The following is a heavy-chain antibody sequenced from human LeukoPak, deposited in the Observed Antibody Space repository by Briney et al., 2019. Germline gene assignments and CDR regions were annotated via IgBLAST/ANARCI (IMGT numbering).Heavy chain of an antibody. CDR3: AKSEEVVTTYFDY. J-gene: IGHJ4*02. CDR1: GFSFSSDA. V-gene: IGHV3-23*01. CDR2: ISVSGGGT. D-gene: IGHD3-22*01. Sequence: PGGSLRLSCADSGFSFSSDAKSWVCHAPREGLGWVSAISVSGGGTYYADSLKGRFTTSTDNTPNTQCLQMNSLTADDTAVYYFAKSEEVVTTYFDYWGQGTLVTVSS.